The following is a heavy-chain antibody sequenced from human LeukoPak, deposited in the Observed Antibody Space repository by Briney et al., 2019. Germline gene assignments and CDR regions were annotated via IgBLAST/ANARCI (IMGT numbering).Heavy chain of an antibody. J-gene: IGHJ5*02. CDR1: GFTFSNFA. Sequence: PGRSLRLSCAASGFTFSNFAMHWVRQAPGKGLEWVTVISYDGSTKYYADSVKGRFTISRDNSKYTLYLQMNSLRAEDTAVYCCARDRPVGHDDTGGHNWFDPWGQGTLVTVSS. V-gene: IGHV3-30-3*01. CDR3: ARDRPVGHDDTGGHNWFDP. CDR2: ISYDGSTK. D-gene: IGHD3-22*01.